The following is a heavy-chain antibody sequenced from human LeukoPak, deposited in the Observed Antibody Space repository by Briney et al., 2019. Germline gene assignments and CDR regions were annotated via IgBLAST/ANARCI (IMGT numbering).Heavy chain of an antibody. CDR3: AKDLADCGGDCLFDY. CDR1: GFTFSSYG. D-gene: IGHD2-21*02. J-gene: IGHJ4*02. CDR2: IWYDGSNK. V-gene: IGHV3-33*06. Sequence: GGSLRLSCAASGFTFSSYGMHWVRQAPGKGLEWVAVIWYDGSNKYYADSVKGRFTTSRDNSKNTLYLQMNSLRAEDTAVYYCAKDLADCGGDCLFDYWGQGTLVTVSS.